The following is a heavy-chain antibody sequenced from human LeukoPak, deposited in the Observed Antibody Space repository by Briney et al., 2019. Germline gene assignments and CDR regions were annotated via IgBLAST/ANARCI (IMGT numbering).Heavy chain of an antibody. CDR2: INNDGSST. J-gene: IGHJ4*02. D-gene: IGHD6-19*01. V-gene: IGHV3-74*01. CDR1: GLTFSRYW. CDR3: RAVAGPDDF. Sequence: GGSQRLSCAASGLTFSRYWMHWVRQAPGKGLVWVSRINNDGSSTTYADSVKGRFTISRDTAKNTLFLQMNSLRDEDTAVYYCRAVAGPDDFWGQGTLVSVSS.